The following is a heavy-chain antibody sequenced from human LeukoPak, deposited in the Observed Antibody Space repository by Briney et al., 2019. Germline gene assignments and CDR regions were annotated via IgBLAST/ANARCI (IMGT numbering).Heavy chain of an antibody. D-gene: IGHD5-18*01. V-gene: IGHV3-48*02. J-gene: IGHJ4*02. CDR3: ARDYGGYXYVFXX. Sequence: GGSLRLSCAASGFTFQSYSMYWGRQAPGKGLEWVSYIKRSSSTIYYADSVKGRFTVSRDDAKNSLFLQMNSLRDEDTAVYYYARDYGGYXYVFXXWGQGTLVTV. CDR2: IKRSSSTI. CDR1: GFTFQSYS.